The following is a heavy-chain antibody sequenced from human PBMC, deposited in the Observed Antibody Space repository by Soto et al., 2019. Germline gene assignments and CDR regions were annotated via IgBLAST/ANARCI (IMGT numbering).Heavy chain of an antibody. CDR2: IYPGDSDT. J-gene: IGHJ3*02. V-gene: IGHV5-51*01. Sequence: GKGLEWMGIIYPGDSDTRYSPSFQGQVTISADKSISTAYLQWSSLKASDTAMYYCASAKLDIVVVPAPDAFDIWGQGTMVTVSS. D-gene: IGHD2-2*01. CDR3: ASAKLDIVVVPAPDAFDI.